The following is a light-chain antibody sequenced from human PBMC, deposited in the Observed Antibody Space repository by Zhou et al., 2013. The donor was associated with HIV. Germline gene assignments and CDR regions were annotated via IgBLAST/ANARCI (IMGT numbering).Light chain of an antibody. CDR1: QSISSY. V-gene: IGKV1-39*01. J-gene: IGKJ4*01. CDR3: QQSYSTPFT. CDR2: STS. Sequence: DIQMTQSPSSLSASVGDRVTITCRASQSISSYLNWYQQKPGKAPKLLIYSTSTLHSGVPSRFSGSGSETDFTLTISSLQPEDFATYYCQQSYSTPFTFGGGTKVEIK.